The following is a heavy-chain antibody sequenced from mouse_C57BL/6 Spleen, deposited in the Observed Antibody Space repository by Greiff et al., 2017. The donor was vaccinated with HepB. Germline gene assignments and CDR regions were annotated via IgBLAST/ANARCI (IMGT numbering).Heavy chain of an antibody. CDR2: ISSGSSTI. J-gene: IGHJ1*03. D-gene: IGHD1-1*01. V-gene: IGHV5-17*01. CDR3: ASDYDGSSPWYFDV. Sequence: EVQVVESGGGLVKPGGSLKLSCAASGFTFSDYGMHWVRQAPEKGLEWVAYISSGSSTIYYADTVKGRFTISRDNAKNTLFLQMTSLRSEDTAMYYCASDYDGSSPWYFDVWGTGTTVTVSS. CDR1: GFTFSDYG.